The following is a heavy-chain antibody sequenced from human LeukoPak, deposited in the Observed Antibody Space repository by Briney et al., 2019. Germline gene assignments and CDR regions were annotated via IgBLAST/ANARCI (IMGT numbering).Heavy chain of an antibody. D-gene: IGHD1-26*01. CDR2: IYYSGST. Sequence: SDTLSLTCTVSGVSINSYYWSWIRQPPGKGLEWIAYIYYSGSTSYNPSLKSRVTISVDTSKNQFSLKLNSVTAADTAMYYCARLFHPALSGNYPFDYWGQGTLVTVSS. CDR1: GVSINSYY. V-gene: IGHV4-59*01. J-gene: IGHJ4*02. CDR3: ARLFHPALSGNYPFDY.